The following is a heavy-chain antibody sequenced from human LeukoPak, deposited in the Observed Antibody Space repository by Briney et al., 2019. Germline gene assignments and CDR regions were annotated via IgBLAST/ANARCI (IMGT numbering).Heavy chain of an antibody. CDR2: INKDGSEK. CDR1: GFTFSNYY. J-gene: IGHJ6*03. CDR3: ARMYSTYYYYMDV. Sequence: GGSLRLSCAASGFTFSNYYMSRVRQAPGKGLEWVAHINKDGSEKYYVDSVKGRFTISRDNAKNSLYLQMNSLRAEDTAVYYCARMYSTYYYYMDVWGKGTTVTVSS. V-gene: IGHV3-7*01. D-gene: IGHD6-13*01.